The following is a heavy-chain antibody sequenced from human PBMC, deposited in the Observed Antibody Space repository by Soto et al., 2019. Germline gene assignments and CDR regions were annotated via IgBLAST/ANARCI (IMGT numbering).Heavy chain of an antibody. CDR3: ARRLVSHYGMDV. Sequence: GGSLRLSCAASGFTFSSYWMNWVRQAPGKGLEWVANIKGDGSERYYVDAVKGRFTISRDNAKNSLYLQVNSLRVDDTAVYYCARRLVSHYGMDVWGQGTTVTVSS. CDR1: GFTFSSYW. V-gene: IGHV3-7*05. D-gene: IGHD3-16*01. CDR2: IKGDGSER. J-gene: IGHJ6*01.